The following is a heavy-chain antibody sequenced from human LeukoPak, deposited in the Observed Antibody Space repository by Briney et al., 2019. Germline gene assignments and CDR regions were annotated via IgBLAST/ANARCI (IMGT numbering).Heavy chain of an antibody. Sequence: ASVKVSCKASEYTFTGYYMHWVRQAPGQGLEWMGWINPNSGGTNYAQKFQGRVTMTRDTSISTAYMELSRLRSDDTAVYYCAREESVNFVVWHWGQGTLVTVSS. CDR2: INPNSGGT. J-gene: IGHJ4*02. CDR3: AREESVNFVVWH. V-gene: IGHV1-2*02. CDR1: EYTFTGYY. D-gene: IGHD3-16*01.